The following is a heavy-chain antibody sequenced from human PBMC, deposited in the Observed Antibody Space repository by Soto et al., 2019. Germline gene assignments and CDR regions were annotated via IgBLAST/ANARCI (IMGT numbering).Heavy chain of an antibody. J-gene: IGHJ4*02. CDR2: IWYDGSNK. Sequence: GGSLRLSCAASGFTFSSYGMHWVRQAPGKGLEWVAVIWYDGSNKYYADSVKGRFTISRDNSKNTLYLQMNSLRAEDTAVYYCARGSTADYGDYFDYWGQGTLVTVSS. CDR1: GFTFSSYG. D-gene: IGHD4-17*01. V-gene: IGHV3-33*01. CDR3: ARGSTADYGDYFDY.